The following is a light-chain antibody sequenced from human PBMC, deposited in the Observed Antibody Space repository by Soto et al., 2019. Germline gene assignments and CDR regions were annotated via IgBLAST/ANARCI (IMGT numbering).Light chain of an antibody. CDR1: ISDVGSSGP. CDR2: EGS. CDR3: CSYVGARTYV. V-gene: IGLV2-23*01. J-gene: IGLJ1*01. Sequence: QSVLTQPASVSGSPGQSITISCSGSISDVGSSGPVSWYQHHPGQVPKLIIYEGSRRPSGVSSRFSGSKTGNTASLKITGLQAEDGANYYCCSYVGARTYVFGTGTKVTVL.